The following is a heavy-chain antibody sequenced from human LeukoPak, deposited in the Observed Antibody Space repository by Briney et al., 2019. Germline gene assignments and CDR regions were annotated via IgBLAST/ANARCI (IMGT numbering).Heavy chain of an antibody. D-gene: IGHD6-13*01. V-gene: IGHV3-33*01. J-gene: IGHJ4*02. CDR3: ASHSSSWYGFDY. Sequence: GGSLRLSCAASGFTFSNYAMSWVRQAPGKGLEWLAVIWYDGSNKYYADSVKGRFTISRDNSKNTLYLQMDSLRAEDTAVYYCASHSSSWYGFDYWGQGTLVAVSS. CDR2: IWYDGSNK. CDR1: GFTFSNYA.